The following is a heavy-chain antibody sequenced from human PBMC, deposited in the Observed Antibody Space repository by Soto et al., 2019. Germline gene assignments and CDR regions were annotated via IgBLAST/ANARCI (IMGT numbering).Heavy chain of an antibody. CDR3: TRDASRDSSARGWFDP. Sequence: GGSLRLSCAASGFTFCSFTMNWVRQAPGKGLEWVSTISSNSAYIYYTDALRGRFTISRDNAKNSLHLQMNSLRAEDTAVYYCTRDASRDSSARGWFDPWGPGTLVTVSS. CDR1: GFTFCSFT. V-gene: IGHV3-21*01. J-gene: IGHJ5*02. CDR2: ISSNSAYI. D-gene: IGHD6-13*01.